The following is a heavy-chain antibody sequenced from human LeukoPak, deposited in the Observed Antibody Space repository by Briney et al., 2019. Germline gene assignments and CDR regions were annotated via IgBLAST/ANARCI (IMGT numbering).Heavy chain of an antibody. Sequence: GGSLRLSCAASGLTFSRYGMHWVRQSAGKGLMWVSGISADGSRITYADSVKGRFTIPRDNAKNSLYLQMNSLRAEDTAVYYCARFKYSSSDLDYWGQGTLVTVSS. CDR3: ARFKYSSSDLDY. D-gene: IGHD6-6*01. CDR2: ISADGSRI. CDR1: GLTFSRYG. V-gene: IGHV3-74*03. J-gene: IGHJ4*02.